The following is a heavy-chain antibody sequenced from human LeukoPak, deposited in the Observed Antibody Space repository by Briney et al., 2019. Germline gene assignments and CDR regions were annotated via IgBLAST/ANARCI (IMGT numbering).Heavy chain of an antibody. Sequence: SETLSLTCAVYGGSFSGYYWSWIPQPPGKGLEWIGEINHSGSTNYNPSLKSRVTISVDTSKNQFSLKLSSVTAADTAVYYCARGATRGYCSSTSCYRSYYFDYWGQGTLVTVSS. CDR3: ARGATRGYCSSTSCYRSYYFDY. D-gene: IGHD2-2*02. CDR1: GGSFSGYY. V-gene: IGHV4-34*01. J-gene: IGHJ4*02. CDR2: INHSGST.